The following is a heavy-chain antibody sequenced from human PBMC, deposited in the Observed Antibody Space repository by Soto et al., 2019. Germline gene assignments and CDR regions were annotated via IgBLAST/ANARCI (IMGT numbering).Heavy chain of an antibody. CDR1: GGSFSDYY. CDR3: ARGWQLTADYYYMDV. D-gene: IGHD6-6*01. CDR2: INHSGST. Sequence: SETLSLTCAVYGGSFSDYYWSWIRQPPGKGLEWIGEINHSGSTNHNPSLKSRVTISVDTSTNQFSLKLSSVTAADTAVYYCARGWQLTADYYYMDVCGKRTTVSVSS. V-gene: IGHV4-34*01. J-gene: IGHJ6*03.